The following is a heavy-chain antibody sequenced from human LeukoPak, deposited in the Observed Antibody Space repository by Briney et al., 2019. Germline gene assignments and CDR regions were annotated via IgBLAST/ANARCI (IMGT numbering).Heavy chain of an antibody. CDR3: AKGGSIAARPEEVYYYYMDV. CDR2: IRYDGSNK. Sequence: GGSLRLSCAASGFTFSSYGMHWVRQAPGKGLEWVAFIRYDGSNKYYADSVKGRFTISRDNSKNTLYLQMNSLRAEDTAVYYCAKGGSIAARPEEVYYYYMDVWGKGTTVTVSS. J-gene: IGHJ6*03. CDR1: GFTFSSYG. V-gene: IGHV3-30*02. D-gene: IGHD6-6*01.